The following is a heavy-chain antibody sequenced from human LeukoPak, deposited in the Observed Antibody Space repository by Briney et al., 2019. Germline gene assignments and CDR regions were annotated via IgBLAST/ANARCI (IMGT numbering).Heavy chain of an antibody. D-gene: IGHD6-13*01. V-gene: IGHV4-34*01. CDR1: GGSFSGYY. CDR2: INHSGST. J-gene: IGHJ4*02. CDR3: ARGIGTAAAGHFDY. Sequence: PSETLSLTCAVYGGSFSGYYWSWIRQPPGKGLEWIGEINHSGSTNYNPSLKSRVTISVDTSKNQFSLTAADTAVYYCARGIGTAAAGHFDYWGQGTLVTVSS.